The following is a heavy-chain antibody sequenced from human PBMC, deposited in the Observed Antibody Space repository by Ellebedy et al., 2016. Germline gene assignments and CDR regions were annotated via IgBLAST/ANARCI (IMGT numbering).Heavy chain of an antibody. D-gene: IGHD4-23*01. CDR3: ASSSPKYGGVDY. J-gene: IGHJ4*02. CDR2: IYYSGST. CDR1: GGSISSYY. V-gene: IGHV4-59*01. Sequence: SETLSLTCTVSGGSISSYYWSWIRPPPGKGLEWIGYIYYSGSTNYNPSLKSRVTISIDTSKNQISLKLSSVTAADTAIYYCASSSPKYGGVDYWGQGTLVTVSS.